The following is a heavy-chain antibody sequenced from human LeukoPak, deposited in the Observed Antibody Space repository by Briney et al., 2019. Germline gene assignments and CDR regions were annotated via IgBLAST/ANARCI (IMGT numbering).Heavy chain of an antibody. Sequence: GVSLRLSCSASGFTFNSYAMHWVRQAPGKGLEYVSAISSNGGSTYYADSVKGRFTIYRDNSKNTLYLQMSSLRAEDTAVYYCVTHTAMANFDYWGQGTLVTVPS. CDR3: VTHTAMANFDY. D-gene: IGHD5-18*01. J-gene: IGHJ4*02. V-gene: IGHV3-64D*06. CDR1: GFTFNSYA. CDR2: ISSNGGST.